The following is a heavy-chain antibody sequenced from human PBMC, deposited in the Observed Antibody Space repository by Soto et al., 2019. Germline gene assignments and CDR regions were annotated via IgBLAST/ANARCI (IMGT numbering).Heavy chain of an antibody. V-gene: IGHV3-74*01. CDR3: ARGAKGGDDVDV. CDR2: IKYDGTIT. CDR1: GFPFSSYW. D-gene: IGHD3-16*01. Sequence: EVQLVESGGGSVQPGESLRLSCAASGFPFSSYWIHWVRQAPGKGLMWVSRIKYDGTITNYADSLKGRLTISRDNAKNTVDLQMNSMRVEDTAVDHCARGAKGGDDVDVWGKGTTVTVSS. J-gene: IGHJ6*04.